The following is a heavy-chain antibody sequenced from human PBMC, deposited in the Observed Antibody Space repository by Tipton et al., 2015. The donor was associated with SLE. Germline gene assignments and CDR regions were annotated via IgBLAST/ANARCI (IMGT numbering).Heavy chain of an antibody. J-gene: IGHJ3*02. CDR1: GGSITSYY. D-gene: IGHD6-19*01. V-gene: IGHV4-59*01. Sequence: TLSLTCTVSGGSITSYYWSWIRQPPGKGLEWIGYIYYSGSTNYNPSLKSRVTMSVDTSKNQFSLKLSSVTTADTAVYYCARDPRGYSSCWYAFDIWGQGTMVTVSS. CDR3: ARDPRGYSSCWYAFDI. CDR2: IYYSGST.